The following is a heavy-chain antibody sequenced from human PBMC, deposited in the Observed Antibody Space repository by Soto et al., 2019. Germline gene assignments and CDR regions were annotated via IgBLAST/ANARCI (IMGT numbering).Heavy chain of an antibody. CDR3: TEDSLTGGADV. D-gene: IGHD3-16*01. V-gene: IGHV3-9*02. J-gene: IGHJ6*01. Sequence: PGGSLKLSCVASAFSSHHHAIQWVLQGPGKGLEWVSGIHCNNGATGYSDSVKGRFTIFKDNVKNSVYLQMNSLRTDDTAFYYCTEDSLTGGADVWGQGTTVTVSS. CDR1: AFSSHHHA. CDR2: IHCNNGAT.